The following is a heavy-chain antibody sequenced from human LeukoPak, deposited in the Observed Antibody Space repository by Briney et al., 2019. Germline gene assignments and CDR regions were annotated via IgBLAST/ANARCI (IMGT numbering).Heavy chain of an antibody. J-gene: IGHJ5*02. D-gene: IGHD6-13*01. CDR1: GVTFSSDA. CDR3: VKGGSSTWSWFDP. CDR2: ISSNGGST. V-gene: IGHV3-64D*09. Sequence: GGSLRLSCSASGVTFSSDAMHWVRQAPGQGLEYVSGISSNGGSTYYADSVKGRFTISRDNSKNTLYLQMSSLRPEDTAVYYCVKGGSSTWSWFDPWGQGTLVTVSS.